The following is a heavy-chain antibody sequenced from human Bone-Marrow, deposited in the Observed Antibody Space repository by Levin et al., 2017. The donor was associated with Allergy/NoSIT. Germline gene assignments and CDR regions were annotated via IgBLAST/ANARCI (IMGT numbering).Heavy chain of an antibody. Sequence: SQTLSLTCTVSDVSIRSTSAYWGWVRQPPGKGLEWIGTITYSGTTYYNPSLKSRLTISADTSKNQFSLMLSSVTAADTARYYCARLRVGATRYYYHGMDVCGQGTTVSVSS. CDR3: ARLRVGATRYYYHGMDV. D-gene: IGHD1-26*01. J-gene: IGHJ6*02. V-gene: IGHV4-39*07. CDR1: DVSIRSTSAY. CDR2: ITYSGTT.